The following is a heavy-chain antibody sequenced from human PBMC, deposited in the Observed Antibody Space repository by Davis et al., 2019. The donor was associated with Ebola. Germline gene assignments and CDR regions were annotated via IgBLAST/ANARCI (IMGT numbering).Heavy chain of an antibody. Sequence: GESLKISCAASGFTFSSYWMSWVRQAPGKGLEWVANIRQDGSEKYYVDSVKDRFTIFRDNAKKSLSLLMTSLRVEDTAVYYCATGGARYFQHWGQGTLVTISS. CDR2: IRQDGSEK. CDR3: ATGGARYFQH. CDR1: GFTFSSYW. J-gene: IGHJ1*01. V-gene: IGHV3-7*03.